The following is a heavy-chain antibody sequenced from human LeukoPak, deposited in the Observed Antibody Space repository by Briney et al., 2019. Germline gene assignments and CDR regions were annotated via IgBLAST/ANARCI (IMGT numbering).Heavy chain of an antibody. CDR1: GYTFTGYY. CDR2: INPSIGDT. V-gene: IGHV1-2*02. Sequence: ASVKVSCKASGYTFTGYYMHWVRQAPGQGLEWMGWINPSIGDTNYAQKFQGRVTMTRDTSISTAYMELSRLRFDDTAVYYCARINSSRWYDFWGQGTLVTVSS. D-gene: IGHD6-13*01. CDR3: ARINSSRWYDF. J-gene: IGHJ4*02.